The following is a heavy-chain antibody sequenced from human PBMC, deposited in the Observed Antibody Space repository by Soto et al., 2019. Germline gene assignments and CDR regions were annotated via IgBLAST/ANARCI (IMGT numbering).Heavy chain of an antibody. J-gene: IGHJ6*04. Sequence: EVQLVESGGGLVQPGRSLRLSCAASGFTFDDYAIHWVRQAPGKGLEWVSGINWNSRSIGYADSVKGRFTISRDNAKKSLYLQMNRLGVEDPALYYCAKAHSVILRGPRDVWGKGTTVTVSS. V-gene: IGHV3-9*01. CDR3: AKAHSVILRGPRDV. D-gene: IGHD3-9*01. CDR1: GFTFDDYA. CDR2: INWNSRSI.